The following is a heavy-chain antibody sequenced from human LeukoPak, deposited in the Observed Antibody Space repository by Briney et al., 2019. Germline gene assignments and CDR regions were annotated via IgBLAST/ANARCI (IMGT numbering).Heavy chain of an antibody. CDR3: AREHDILTGYPGGH. Sequence: GGSLRLSCAASGFTFSNYNMNWVRRAPGKGLEWVSSISSSSSYIYYADSVKGRFTISRDNAKNSLYLQMNSLRAEDTAVYYCAREHDILTGYPGGHWGQGTLVTVSS. CDR1: GFTFSNYN. J-gene: IGHJ4*02. D-gene: IGHD3-9*01. CDR2: ISSSSSYI. V-gene: IGHV3-21*01.